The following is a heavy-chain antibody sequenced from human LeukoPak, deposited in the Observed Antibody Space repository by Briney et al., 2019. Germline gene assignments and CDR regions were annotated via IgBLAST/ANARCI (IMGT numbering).Heavy chain of an antibody. D-gene: IGHD2/OR15-2a*01. CDR1: GFTFDDYA. V-gene: IGHV3-43D*04. CDR2: ISWDGGST. J-gene: IGHJ3*02. Sequence: PGGSLRLSCAASGFTFDDYAMHWVRQAPGKGLEWVSLISWDGGSTYYADSVKGRFTISRDNSKNSLYLQMNSLRAEDTAVYYCAKGAFYGLNAFDIWGQGTMVTVSS. CDR3: AKGAFYGLNAFDI.